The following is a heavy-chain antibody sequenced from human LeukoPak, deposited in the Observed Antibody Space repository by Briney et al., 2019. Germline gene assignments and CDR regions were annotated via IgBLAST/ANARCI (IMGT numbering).Heavy chain of an antibody. CDR2: ISGSGGST. Sequence: GGSLRLSCAASGSTFSSYAMSWVRQAPGKGLEWVSAISGSGGSTYYADSVKGRFTISRDNSKNTLYLQMNSLRAEDTAVYYCAKVPGQNTVIPDYWGQGTLVTVSS. CDR3: AKVPGQNTVIPDY. CDR1: GSTFSSYA. D-gene: IGHD4-11*01. J-gene: IGHJ4*02. V-gene: IGHV3-23*01.